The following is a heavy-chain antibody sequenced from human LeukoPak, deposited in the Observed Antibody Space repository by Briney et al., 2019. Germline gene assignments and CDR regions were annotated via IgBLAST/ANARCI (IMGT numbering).Heavy chain of an antibody. CDR2: INHSGST. Sequence: PSETLSLTCAVYGGSFSGYYWSWIRQPPGKGLEWIGEINHSGSTNHNPSLKSRVTISVDTSKNQFSLKLSSVTAADTAVYYGATGITRNGLIDYWGQGTLVTVSS. D-gene: IGHD1-20*01. J-gene: IGHJ4*02. V-gene: IGHV4-34*01. CDR1: GGSFSGYY. CDR3: ATGITRNGLIDY.